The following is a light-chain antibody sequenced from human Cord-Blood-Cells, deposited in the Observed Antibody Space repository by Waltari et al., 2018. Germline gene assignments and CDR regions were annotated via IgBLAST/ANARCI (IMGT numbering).Light chain of an antibody. CDR3: QQRSNWPGT. V-gene: IGKV3-11*01. Sequence: SQSVSSYLAWYQQKPGQAPRLLIYDASNRATGIPARFSGSGSGTDFTLTISSLEPEDFAVYYCQQRSNWPGTFGQGTEVEIK. J-gene: IGKJ1*01. CDR2: DAS. CDR1: QSVSSY.